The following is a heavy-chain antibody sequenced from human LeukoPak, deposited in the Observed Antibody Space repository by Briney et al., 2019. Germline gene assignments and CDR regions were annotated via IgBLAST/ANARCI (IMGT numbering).Heavy chain of an antibody. CDR1: GGSFSGYY. J-gene: IGHJ5*02. CDR2: INHSGST. Sequence: PSETLSLTCAVYGGSFSGYYWSWIRQPPGKGLEWTGEINHSGSTNHNPSLKSRVTISVDTSKNQFSLKLSSVTAADTAVYYCATWTTVTTQISWFDPWGQGTLVTVSS. D-gene: IGHD4-17*01. CDR3: ATWTTVTTQISWFDP. V-gene: IGHV4-34*01.